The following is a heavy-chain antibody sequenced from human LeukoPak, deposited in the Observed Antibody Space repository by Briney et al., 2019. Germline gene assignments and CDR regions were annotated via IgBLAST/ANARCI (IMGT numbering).Heavy chain of an antibody. D-gene: IGHD3-22*01. Sequence: PSETLSLTCTVSGDSFSSHYWSWIRQPPGRRLEWIGYIFYSGSTDYNPSLKSRVTISVDTSKNQFSLKLSSVTAADTAVYYCARHSPITMIVADWGQGTLVTVSS. CDR1: GDSFSSHY. V-gene: IGHV4-59*08. J-gene: IGHJ4*02. CDR2: IFYSGST. CDR3: ARHSPITMIVAD.